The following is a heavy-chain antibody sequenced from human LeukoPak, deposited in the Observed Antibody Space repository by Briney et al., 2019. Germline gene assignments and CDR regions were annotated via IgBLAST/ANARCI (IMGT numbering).Heavy chain of an antibody. CDR3: ARDRGIVVVPAAMNY. J-gene: IGHJ4*02. Sequence: ATVKVSCKASGYTFTSYGISWVRQAPGQGLEWMGWISAYNGNTNYAQKLQGRVTMTTDTSTSTAYMELRSLRSDDTAVYYCARDRGIVVVPAAMNYWGQGTLVTVSS. D-gene: IGHD2-2*01. CDR1: GYTFTSYG. CDR2: ISAYNGNT. V-gene: IGHV1-18*01.